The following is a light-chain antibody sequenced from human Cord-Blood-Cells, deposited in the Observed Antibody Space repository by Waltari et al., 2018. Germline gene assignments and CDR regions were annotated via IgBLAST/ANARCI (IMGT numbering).Light chain of an antibody. Sequence: IQMTQSPSSLSASVGERVTIACQASQDINNYLNWYHQKPGKPPQLLIYDASKLETGIPSRFSGSGSGTDFTFTISSLQPEDIATYYCQQYDNLPYTFGQGTKLEIK. J-gene: IGKJ2*01. CDR2: DAS. CDR1: QDINNY. CDR3: QQYDNLPYT. V-gene: IGKV1-33*01.